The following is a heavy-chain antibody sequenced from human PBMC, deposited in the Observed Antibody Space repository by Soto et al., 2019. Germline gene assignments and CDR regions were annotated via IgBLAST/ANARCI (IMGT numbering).Heavy chain of an antibody. CDR3: ARVGDYSNYPAGAFFDY. CDR2: IYYSGST. J-gene: IGHJ4*02. Sequence: QVQLQESGPGLVKPSETLSLTCTVSGGSISSYYWSWIRQPPGKGLEWIGDIYYSGSTNYNPSLKSRVTISVDTSKNQFSLKLSSVTAADTAVYYCARVGDYSNYPAGAFFDYWGQGTLVTVSS. V-gene: IGHV4-59*01. D-gene: IGHD4-4*01. CDR1: GGSISSYY.